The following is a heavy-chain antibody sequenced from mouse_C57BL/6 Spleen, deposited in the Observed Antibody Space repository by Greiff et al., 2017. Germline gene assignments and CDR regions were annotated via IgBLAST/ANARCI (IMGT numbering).Heavy chain of an antibody. CDR2: IYPRSGNT. CDR3: ARRGGSSSLDY. CDR1: GYTFTSYG. J-gene: IGHJ2*01. Sequence: QVQLQQSGAELARPGASVKLSCKASGYTFTSYGISWVKQRTGQGLEWIGEIYPRSGNTYYNEKFKGKATLTADKSSSTAYMELRSLTSEDSAVYFCARRGGSSSLDYWGQGTTLTVSS. V-gene: IGHV1-81*01. D-gene: IGHD1-1*01.